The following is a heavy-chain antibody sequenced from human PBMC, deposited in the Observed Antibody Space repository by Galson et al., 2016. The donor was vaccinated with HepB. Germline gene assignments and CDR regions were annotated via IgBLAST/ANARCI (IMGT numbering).Heavy chain of an antibody. CDR3: ARDSYFDSSGYSYDVFDS. V-gene: IGHV4-59*01. Sequence: GKGLEWIGYIYHSGRTNSNPSLKSRVTISIDTSKNQFSLKLNSVTAADTAAYYCARDSYFDSSGYSYDVFDSWGQGTMVTVSS. J-gene: IGHJ3*01. CDR2: IYHSGRT. D-gene: IGHD3-22*01.